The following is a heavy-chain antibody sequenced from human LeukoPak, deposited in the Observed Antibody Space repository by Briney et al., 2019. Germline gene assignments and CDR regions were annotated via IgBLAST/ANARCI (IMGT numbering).Heavy chain of an antibody. CDR2: IYHSGST. V-gene: IGHV4-38-2*01. CDR1: GYSISSGYY. Sequence: SETLSLTCAVSGYSISSGYYWGWIRQPPGKGLEWIGSIYHSGSTYYNPSLKSRVTISVDTSKNQFSLKLSSVTAADTAVYYCASTGTTALFDYWGQGTLVTASS. CDR3: ASTGTTALFDY. J-gene: IGHJ4*02. D-gene: IGHD1-7*01.